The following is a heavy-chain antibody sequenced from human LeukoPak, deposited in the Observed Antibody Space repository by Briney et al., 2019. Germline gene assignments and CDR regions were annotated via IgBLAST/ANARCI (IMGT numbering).Heavy chain of an antibody. CDR2: MNPDSGGT. D-gene: IGHD3/OR15-3a*01. CDR3: ARIMEYYDFTPRGFDI. J-gene: IGHJ3*02. V-gene: IGHV1-2*02. Sequence: ASVKVSCKASGYTFIGHYIHWVRQAPGQGLEWMGWMNPDSGGTNYAQKFQDRVTMNRDTSITTAYMELSRLTSDDTAIYYCARIMEYYDFTPRGFDIWGQGTMVAVSS. CDR1: GYTFIGHY.